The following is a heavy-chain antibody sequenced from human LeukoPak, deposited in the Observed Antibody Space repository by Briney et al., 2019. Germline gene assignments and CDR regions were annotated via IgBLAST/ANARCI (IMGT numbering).Heavy chain of an antibody. Sequence: GGSLRLSCAASGFTLSSYAMSWVRQAPGKGLEWVSGIPSSGPITYYADSVKGRFTISRDNSKNTLYLQMNSLTAEDTGIYYCANRVAQHDSWGQGTLVTVSS. J-gene: IGHJ5*02. CDR2: IPSSGPIT. CDR1: GFTLSSYA. D-gene: IGHD3-3*01. CDR3: ANRVAQHDS. V-gene: IGHV3-23*01.